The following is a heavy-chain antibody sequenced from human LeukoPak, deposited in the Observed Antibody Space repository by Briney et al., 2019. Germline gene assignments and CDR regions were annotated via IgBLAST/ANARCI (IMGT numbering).Heavy chain of an antibody. CDR1: GYTFINYG. V-gene: IGHV1-18*01. CDR3: ARGAYCGGDCSSSDAFDI. CDR2: ISAYNGNT. D-gene: IGHD2-21*02. Sequence: ASMKVSCKASGYTFINYGVSWVRQAPGQGLEWMGWISAYNGNTNYAQNLQGRVTMTTDTSTSTGYLEPRSLRSDDTAIYYCARGAYCGGDCSSSDAFDIWGQGTMVTVSS. J-gene: IGHJ3*02.